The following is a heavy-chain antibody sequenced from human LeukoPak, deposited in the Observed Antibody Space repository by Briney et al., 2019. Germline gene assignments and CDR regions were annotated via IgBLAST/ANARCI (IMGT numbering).Heavy chain of an antibody. V-gene: IGHV4-31*03. J-gene: IGHJ6*03. CDR1: GGSISSGGYY. Sequence: SQTLSLTCTVSGGSISSGGYYWSWIRQHPGKGLEWIGYIYYSGSTYYNPSLKSRVTISVDTSKNQFSLKLSSVTAADTAVYYCARDALGGYQLPTNTSGDYYYYYMDVWGKGTTVTVSS. CDR2: IYYSGST. D-gene: IGHD2-2*01. CDR3: ARDALGGYQLPTNTSGDYYYYYMDV.